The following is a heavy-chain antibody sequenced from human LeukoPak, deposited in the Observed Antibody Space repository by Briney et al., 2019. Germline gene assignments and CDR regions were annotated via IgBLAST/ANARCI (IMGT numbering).Heavy chain of an antibody. CDR1: GGSISSYY. CDR2: IYYSGST. V-gene: IGHV4-59*01. J-gene: IGHJ4*02. CDR3: ARGRDGGDYTPLDY. D-gene: IGHD2-21*01. Sequence: SETLSLTCTFSGGSISSYYWSWIRQPPGQGLEWIGYIYYSGSTNYNPSLKSRVTISVDTSKNQFSLKLSSVTAADTAVYYCARGRDGGDYTPLDYWGQGTLVTVSS.